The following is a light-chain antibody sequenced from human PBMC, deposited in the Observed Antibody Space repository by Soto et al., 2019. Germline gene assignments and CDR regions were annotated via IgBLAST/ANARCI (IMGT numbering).Light chain of an antibody. Sequence: QSVLTQPRSVSGSPGQSVTISCTGTRSDVGGYAYISWYQQHPGKVPKLIIYDVSKRPSGVPDRFSGSKSGNTASLTISGLQAEDEADYYCCSYAGSYTRVFGGGTKLTVL. CDR1: RSDVGGYAY. CDR2: DVS. V-gene: IGLV2-11*01. J-gene: IGLJ3*02. CDR3: CSYAGSYTRV.